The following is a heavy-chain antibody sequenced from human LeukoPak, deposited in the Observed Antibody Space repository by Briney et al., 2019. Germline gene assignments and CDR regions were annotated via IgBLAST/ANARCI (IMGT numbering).Heavy chain of an antibody. CDR2: IGSKAFNYAT. Sequence: GGSLRLSCAASGFTFSGCAVHWVRQAPGKGLEWVGRIGSKAFNYATVYAASVEGRFTISRDDTKHTAFLQMNSLKTEDTAVYYCTRHLDGIAAYDYWGQGSLVTVSS. V-gene: IGHV3-73*01. J-gene: IGHJ4*02. CDR1: GFTFSGCA. CDR3: TRHLDGIAAYDY. D-gene: IGHD6-13*01.